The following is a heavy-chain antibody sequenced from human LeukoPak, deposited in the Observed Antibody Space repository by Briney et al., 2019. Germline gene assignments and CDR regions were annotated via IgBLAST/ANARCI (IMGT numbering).Heavy chain of an antibody. V-gene: IGHV1-2*02. CDR2: ININSGGT. Sequence: GASVKVSCTASGYTFTGHYIHWVRQAPGQGLEWMGWININSGGTNYAQKFQGRVTMTRDTSISTAYMELIRLRSDDTAVYYCARGDDYVWGSLGLWGQGTLVTVSS. D-gene: IGHD3-16*01. CDR3: ARGDDYVWGSLGL. CDR1: GYTFTGHY. J-gene: IGHJ4*02.